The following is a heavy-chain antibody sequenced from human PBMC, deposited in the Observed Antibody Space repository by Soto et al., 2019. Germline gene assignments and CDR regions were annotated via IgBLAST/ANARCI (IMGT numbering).Heavy chain of an antibody. V-gene: IGHV5-51*01. CDR3: ARRDVRSLSCAFDI. CDR1: GYRFHMYW. Sequence: GHAVNLSVTGCGYRFHMYWLGWVRQLPGKGLEWMGIIYPGDSDTRYSPSFQGQVTTSADKSISTAYLQWSSLKASDTAMYYCARRDVRSLSCAFDIWGQGTMVTV. CDR2: IYPGDSDT. D-gene: IGHD2-2*01. J-gene: IGHJ3*02.